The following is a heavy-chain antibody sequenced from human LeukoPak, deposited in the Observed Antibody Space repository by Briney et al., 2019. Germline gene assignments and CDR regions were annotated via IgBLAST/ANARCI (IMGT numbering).Heavy chain of an antibody. V-gene: IGHV3-30*18. D-gene: IGHD3-9*01. CDR2: ISYDGSNK. Sequence: GRSLRLSCAASGFTFSSYGMHWVRQAPGKGLEWVAVISYDGSNKYYADSVKGRFTISRDNSENTLYLQMNSLRAEDTAVYYCAKDSSEGVYFDWSYFDYWGQGTLVTVSS. J-gene: IGHJ4*02. CDR3: AKDSSEGVYFDWSYFDY. CDR1: GFTFSSYG.